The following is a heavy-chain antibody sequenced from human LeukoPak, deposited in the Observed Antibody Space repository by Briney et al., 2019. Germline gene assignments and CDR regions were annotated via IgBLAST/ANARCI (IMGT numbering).Heavy chain of an antibody. CDR3: ARDSVGAFGGVIVFDY. CDR2: IYTSGST. V-gene: IGHV4-4*07. CDR1: GGSISSYY. Sequence: SETLSLTCTVSGGSISSYYWSWIRQPAGKGLEWIGRIYTSGSTNYNPSLKSRVTISVDTSKNQFSLKLSSVTAADTAVYYCARDSVGAFGGVIVFDYWGQGTLVTVSS. D-gene: IGHD3-16*02. J-gene: IGHJ4*02.